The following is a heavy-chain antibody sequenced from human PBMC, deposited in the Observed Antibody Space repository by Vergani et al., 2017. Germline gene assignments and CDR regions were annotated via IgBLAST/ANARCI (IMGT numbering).Heavy chain of an antibody. J-gene: IGHJ5*02. Sequence: QVQLQESGPGLVKPSETLSLTCTVSGAAIKDFYWSWFRQPPGKGLEWIGYVYYTGSTTDNPSLKSGVSISVDTSNNQFSLSMTSLTAYDTASYYCAGDRDLYCRGTTSCHNWFDPRGQGSLVTVSS. D-gene: IGHD2-15*01. CDR1: GAAIKDFY. CDR2: VYYTGST. V-gene: IGHV4-59*01. CDR3: AGDRDLYCRGTTSCHNWFDP.